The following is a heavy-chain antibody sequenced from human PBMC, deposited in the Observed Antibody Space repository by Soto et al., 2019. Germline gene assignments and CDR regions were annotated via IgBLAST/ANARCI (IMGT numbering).Heavy chain of an antibody. CDR2: IRQDGSEK. J-gene: IGHJ4*02. CDR3: ARDPDGIIDFDY. V-gene: IGHV3-7*01. CDR1: GFTFSSNW. Sequence: PGGSLRLSCVGSGFTFSSNWMTWVRQAPGKGLEWVGNIRQDGSEKNYVDSVKGRFTISRDNAKNSLYLQMNSLRDEDTAVYFCARDPDGIIDFDYWGQGTQVTVSS. D-gene: IGHD3-10*01.